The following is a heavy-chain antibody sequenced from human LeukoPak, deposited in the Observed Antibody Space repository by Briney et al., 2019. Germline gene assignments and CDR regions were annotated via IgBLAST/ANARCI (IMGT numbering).Heavy chain of an antibody. CDR2: IYAGGRS. CDR3: AIEVREFVTLINGDC. J-gene: IGHJ4*02. V-gene: IGHV4-61*02. CDR1: NVSISSGSHY. Sequence: SETLSLTCTVSNVSISSGSHYWNWIRQPAGKGLEWIGRIYAGGRSNYNPSLRSRVTISVDTSKNQFSLRLSSVTATDTAVYYCAIEVREFVTLINGDCWGQGTLVTVSS. D-gene: IGHD3-10*01.